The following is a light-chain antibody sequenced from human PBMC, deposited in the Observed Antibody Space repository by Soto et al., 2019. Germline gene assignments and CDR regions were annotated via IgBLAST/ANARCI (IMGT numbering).Light chain of an antibody. CDR1: SSDVGGYSY. CDR3: SSYTSSSTLDV. Sequence: QSVLTQPASVYGSPGQSITISCTGTSSDVGGYSYVSWYQQHPGKAPKLMIYDVSNRPSGVSNRFSGSKSGNTASLTISGLQAEDEADYYCSSYTSSSTLDVFGTGTKVTVL. J-gene: IGLJ1*01. CDR2: DVS. V-gene: IGLV2-14*01.